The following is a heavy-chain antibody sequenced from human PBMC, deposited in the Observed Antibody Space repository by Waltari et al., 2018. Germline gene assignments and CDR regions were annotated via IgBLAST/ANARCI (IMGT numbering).Heavy chain of an antibody. Sequence: HVQLQESGPGLVRPSETLSLTCTVSGDFLGDDYWTWIRQAPGKGLEWIAYIRNTGATKCTPSLASRVTISAVTSKKQFSLRRTSVTAADTAIYYGARLPKKYYDSLGWGFFDYWGQGILVTVSS. CDR3: ARLPKKYYDSLGWGFFDY. V-gene: IGHV4-59*08. D-gene: IGHD3-22*01. J-gene: IGHJ4*02. CDR1: GDFLGDDY. CDR2: IRNTGAT.